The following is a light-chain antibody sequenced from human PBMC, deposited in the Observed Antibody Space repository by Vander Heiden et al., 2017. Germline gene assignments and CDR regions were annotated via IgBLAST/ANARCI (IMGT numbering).Light chain of an antibody. Sequence: DIQMTQSPSSLSASVRGRVTITCRASQSISSYLNWYRQKPGKAPKLLIYAASSLQSGVPSRFSGSGSGTDFTLTISSLQPEDFATYYCQQCDSTPRTFGQGTKVEIK. CDR1: QSISSY. J-gene: IGKJ1*01. V-gene: IGKV1-39*01. CDR2: AAS. CDR3: QQCDSTPRT.